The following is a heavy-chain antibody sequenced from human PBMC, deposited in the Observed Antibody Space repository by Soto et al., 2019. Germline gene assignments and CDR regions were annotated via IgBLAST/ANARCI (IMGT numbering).Heavy chain of an antibody. J-gene: IGHJ5*02. D-gene: IGHD1-26*01. V-gene: IGHV3-74*03. CDR3: GSCRGTYYAGS. Sequence: EVRLVESGGALVPPGGSLRLTCEASGFTFSGHWMHWVRRAPGKGLVWVSHIDTDGSTGGTSYADSVKGRFTVSRDDSNDRLYLQMNGLRVEDTAGYHWGSCRGTYYAGSWGQGTLVTVSS. CDR1: GFTFSGHW. CDR2: IDTDGSTGGT.